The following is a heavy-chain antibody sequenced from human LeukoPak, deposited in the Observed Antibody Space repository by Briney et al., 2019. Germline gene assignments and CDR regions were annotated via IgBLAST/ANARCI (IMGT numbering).Heavy chain of an antibody. CDR3: ARGGLLRWFDP. D-gene: IGHD3-10*01. V-gene: IGHV4-4*02. CDR1: GGSISSSNW. J-gene: IGHJ5*02. CDR2: IYHSGST. Sequence: SETLSLTCAVSGGSISSSNWWSWVRQPPGKGLEWIGEIYHSGSTNYNPSLKSRVIISVDKSKNQFSLKLSSVTAADTAVYYCARGGLLRWFDPWGQGTLVTVS.